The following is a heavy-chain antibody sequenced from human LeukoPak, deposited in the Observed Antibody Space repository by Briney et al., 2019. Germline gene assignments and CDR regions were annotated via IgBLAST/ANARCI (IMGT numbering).Heavy chain of an antibody. J-gene: IGHJ4*02. CDR3: ARGLRYFDWLQNYYFDY. Sequence: GRSLRLSCAASGFTFSSYGMHWVRQAPGKGLEWVAVIWYDGSNKYYADSVKGRITISRDNSKNTLYLQMNSLRAEDTAVYYCARGLRYFDWLQNYYFDYWGQGTLVTVSS. V-gene: IGHV3-33*01. CDR1: GFTFSSYG. CDR2: IWYDGSNK. D-gene: IGHD3-9*01.